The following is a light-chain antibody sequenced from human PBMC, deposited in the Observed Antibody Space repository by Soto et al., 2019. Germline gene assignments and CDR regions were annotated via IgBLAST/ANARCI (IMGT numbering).Light chain of an antibody. CDR1: QSISSY. V-gene: IGKV3-11*01. CDR2: DAS. J-gene: IGKJ3*01. Sequence: EIVLTQSPATLSLSPGERATLSCRASQSISSYLAWYQQKPGQAPRLLIYDASNRATGIPARFSGSGSGTDFTLTISSLETEDFAVYYCKQRSNWLFGHGTKVDIK. CDR3: KQRSNWL.